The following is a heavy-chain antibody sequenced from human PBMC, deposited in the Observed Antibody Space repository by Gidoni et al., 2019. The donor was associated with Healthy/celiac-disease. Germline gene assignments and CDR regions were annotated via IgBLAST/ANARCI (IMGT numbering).Heavy chain of an antibody. CDR2: ISGSGGST. D-gene: IGHD2-15*01. J-gene: IGHJ4*02. CDR3: AKDIVVVVAALKGTFDY. Sequence: EVQLLESGGGLVQPGGSLRLSCAASGFTFSSYAMSWVRKAPGKGLEWVSAISGSGGSTYYADSVKGRFTISRDNSKNTLYLQMNSLRAEDTAVYYCAKDIVVVVAALKGTFDYWGQGTLVTVSS. CDR1: GFTFSSYA. V-gene: IGHV3-23*01.